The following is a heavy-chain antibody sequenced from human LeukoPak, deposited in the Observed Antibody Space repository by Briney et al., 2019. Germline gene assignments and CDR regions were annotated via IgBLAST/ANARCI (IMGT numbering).Heavy chain of an antibody. Sequence: GGSLRLSCAASGFTFGNYAMSWVCQAPGKGLEWVSAISGSGGSTYYADSVKGRFTISRDNSKNTLHLQMNSLRAEDTAVYFCARRSGVAVAGAFDYWGQGTLVTVSS. CDR2: ISGSGGST. V-gene: IGHV3-23*01. CDR3: ARRSGVAVAGAFDY. J-gene: IGHJ4*02. D-gene: IGHD6-19*01. CDR1: GFTFGNYA.